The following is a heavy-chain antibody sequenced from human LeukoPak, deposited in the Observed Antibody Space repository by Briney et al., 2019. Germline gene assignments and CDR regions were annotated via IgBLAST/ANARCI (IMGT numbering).Heavy chain of an antibody. V-gene: IGHV1-18*01. J-gene: IGHJ4*02. D-gene: IGHD2-2*01. CDR1: GYTFTSYG. CDR2: ISAYNGNT. CDR3: ARPIGVVPAAHPHYFDY. Sequence: ASVKVSCKASGYTFTSYGISWVRQAPGQGLEWMGWISAYNGNTNYAQKLQGRVTMTTDTSTSTAYMELRSLRSDDTAVYYCARPIGVVPAAHPHYFDYWGQGTLVTVSS.